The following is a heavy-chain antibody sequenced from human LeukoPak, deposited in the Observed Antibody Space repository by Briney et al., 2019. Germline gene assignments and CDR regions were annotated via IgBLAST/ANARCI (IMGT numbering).Heavy chain of an antibody. CDR3: ARAPFYYDSSGYPYFDG. CDR2: XYTGGST. Sequence: GGSPRLSCAASGFTISTNYMSWVRQAPGKGLEWVXXXYTGGSTYYADSVKGRFTISRDNSKNTLYLQMNSLRAEDTALYYCARAPFYYDSSGYPYFDGWGQGTLVTVSS. D-gene: IGHD3-22*01. J-gene: IGHJ4*02. CDR1: GFTISTNY. V-gene: IGHV3-53*01.